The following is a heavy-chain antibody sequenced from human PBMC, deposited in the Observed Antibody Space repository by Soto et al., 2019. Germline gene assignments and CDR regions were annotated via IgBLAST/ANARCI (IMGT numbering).Heavy chain of an antibody. V-gene: IGHV3-30*18. D-gene: IGHD2-15*01. Sequence: GGSLRLSCAASGFTFSSYGMHWVRQAPGKGLEWVAVISYDGSNKYYADSVKGRFTISRDNSKNTLYLQMNSLRAEDTAVYYCAKDYAGTGYCSGGSCYSPSKIAVAGYFDYWGQGTLVTVSS. J-gene: IGHJ4*02. CDR2: ISYDGSNK. CDR3: AKDYAGTGYCSGGSCYSPSKIAVAGYFDY. CDR1: GFTFSSYG.